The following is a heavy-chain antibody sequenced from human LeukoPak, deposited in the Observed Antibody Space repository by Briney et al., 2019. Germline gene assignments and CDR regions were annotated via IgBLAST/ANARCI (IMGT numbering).Heavy chain of an antibody. Sequence: SETLSLTCTVSGDFITAYYWSWIRRPPGKGLEWIGYVYYSGSTEYNPSLRSRVTISLEMSKHQFSLNLTSVTAADTAVYYCASNTGTVFDYWGQGALVTVSS. V-gene: IGHV4-59*01. CDR2: VYYSGST. J-gene: IGHJ4*02. CDR3: ASNTGTVFDY. CDR1: GDFITAYY. D-gene: IGHD7-27*01.